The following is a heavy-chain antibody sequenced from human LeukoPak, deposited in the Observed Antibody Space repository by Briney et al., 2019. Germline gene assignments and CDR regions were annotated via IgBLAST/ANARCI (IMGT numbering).Heavy chain of an antibody. CDR1: GGSISSSSYY. Sequence: SETLSLTCTVSGGSISSSSYYWGWIRQPPGKGLEWIGSIYYSGSTYYNPSLMSRVTISVDTSKNQFSLKLTSVTAADAAVYYCARKLGKGLRMVYFYYGMDVWGQGTTVTVSS. D-gene: IGHD6-13*01. J-gene: IGHJ6*02. CDR3: ARKLGKGLRMVYFYYGMDV. V-gene: IGHV4-39*07. CDR2: IYYSGST.